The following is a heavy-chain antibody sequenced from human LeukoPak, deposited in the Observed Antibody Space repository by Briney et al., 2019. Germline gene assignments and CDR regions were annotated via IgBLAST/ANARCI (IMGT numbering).Heavy chain of an antibody. Sequence: GGSLRLSCAASGFTFSSYGMHWVRQAPGKGLEWVAFIRYDGGNKYYADSVKGRFTISRDNSKNTLYLQMNSLRAEDTAVYYCAKDSREYSSGWYNFPFDYWGQGTLVTVSS. J-gene: IGHJ4*02. CDR2: IRYDGGNK. D-gene: IGHD6-19*01. CDR1: GFTFSSYG. V-gene: IGHV3-30*02. CDR3: AKDSREYSSGWYNFPFDY.